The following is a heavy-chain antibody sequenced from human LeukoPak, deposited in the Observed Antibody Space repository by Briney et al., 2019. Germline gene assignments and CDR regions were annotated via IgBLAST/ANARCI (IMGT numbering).Heavy chain of an antibody. CDR3: ASMDCSSTSCYTSDGNWFDP. J-gene: IGHJ5*02. CDR1: GGSFSGYY. D-gene: IGHD2-2*02. Sequence: SETLSLTCAVYGGSFSGYYWSWIRQPPGKGLEWIGEINHSGSTNYNPSLKSRVTISVDMSKNQFSLKLSSVTAADTAVYYCASMDCSSTSCYTSDGNWFDPWGQGTLVTVSS. V-gene: IGHV4-34*01. CDR2: INHSGST.